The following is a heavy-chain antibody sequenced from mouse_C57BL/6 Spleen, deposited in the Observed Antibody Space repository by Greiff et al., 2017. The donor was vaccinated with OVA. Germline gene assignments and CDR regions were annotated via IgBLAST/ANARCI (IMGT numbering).Heavy chain of an antibody. CDR2: INPGSGGT. J-gene: IGHJ4*01. CDR1: GYAFTNYL. V-gene: IGHV1-54*01. Sequence: VKLQESGAELVRPGTSVKVSCRASGYAFTNYLIEWVKQRPGQGLEWIGVINPGSGGTNYNEKFKGKATLTADKSSSTAYMQLSSLTSEDSAVYFCARDLYYDYDDAMDYWGQGTSVTVSS. D-gene: IGHD2-4*01. CDR3: ARDLYYDYDDAMDY.